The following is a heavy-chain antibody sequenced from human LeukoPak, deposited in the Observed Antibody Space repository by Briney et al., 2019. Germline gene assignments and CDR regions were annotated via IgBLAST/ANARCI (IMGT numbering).Heavy chain of an antibody. CDR1: GGSFSGYY. CDR2: IKQDGSEK. Sequence: ETLSLTCAVYGGSFSGYYWSWIRQPPGKGLEWVANIKQDGSEKYYVDSVKGRFTISRDNAKNSLYLQMNSLRAEDTAVYYCARDGPDFWSGYYWEVWGQGTLVTVSS. J-gene: IGHJ4*02. V-gene: IGHV3-7*01. D-gene: IGHD3-3*01. CDR3: ARDGPDFWSGYYWEV.